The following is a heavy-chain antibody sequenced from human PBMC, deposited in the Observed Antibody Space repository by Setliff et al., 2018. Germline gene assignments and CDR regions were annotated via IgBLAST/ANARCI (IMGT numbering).Heavy chain of an antibody. V-gene: IGHV4-4*02. D-gene: IGHD2-2*01. Sequence: PSETLSLTCAVSGVSINSLTWWSWVRQTPGKGFEWIGEIYHDGNTKSYPSVHFNQSLKSRVTMSVDKSKNHFSLELTSVTAADTAVYYCARGGGGYHAASWGQGILVTVSS. CDR2: IYHDGNT. CDR3: ARGGGGYHAAS. J-gene: IGHJ5*02. CDR1: GVSINSLTW.